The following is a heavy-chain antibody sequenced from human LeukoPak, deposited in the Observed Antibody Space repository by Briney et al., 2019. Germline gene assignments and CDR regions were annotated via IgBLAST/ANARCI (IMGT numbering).Heavy chain of an antibody. CDR1: NYSARSDVH. D-gene: IGHD3-10*01. Sequence: SETLSLTCKVSNYSARSDVHWSWIRQSPGTGLEWIASVYQSGHAYYSPSLKSRVLISFDTSKKELSLKINSVTATDTALYYCASLRFGDSYFDLWGQGTQVTVSS. CDR2: VYQSGHA. V-gene: IGHV4-38-2*02. CDR3: ASLRFGDSYFDL. J-gene: IGHJ4*02.